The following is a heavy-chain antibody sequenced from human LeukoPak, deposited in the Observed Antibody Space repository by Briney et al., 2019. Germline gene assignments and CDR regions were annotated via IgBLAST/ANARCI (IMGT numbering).Heavy chain of an antibody. Sequence: TGGSLRLSCAASGFTVSSNYMSWVRQAPGKGLEWVSVIYSGGSTYYADSVKGRFTISRDNSKNTLYLQMNSLRAEDTAVYYCAVWDSSGWYDDYWGQGTLVTVSS. CDR2: IYSGGST. J-gene: IGHJ4*02. V-gene: IGHV3-66*01. CDR1: GFTVSSNY. D-gene: IGHD6-19*01. CDR3: AVWDSSGWYDDY.